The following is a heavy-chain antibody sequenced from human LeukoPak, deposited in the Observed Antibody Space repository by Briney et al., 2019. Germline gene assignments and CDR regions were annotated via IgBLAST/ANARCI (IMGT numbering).Heavy chain of an antibody. CDR1: GFSIRTNS. J-gene: IGHJ6*02. CDR3: ARDGSFGMDV. CDR2: ISFDGSSQ. Sequence: GGSLSLSCAASGFSIRTNSMHWVRQAPGKGLEWVAVISFDGSSQYNADSVKGRFTVSRDNSKNTVYVQMNNLRGEDTAVYYCARDGSFGMDVWGQGTTVTVSS. D-gene: IGHD3-16*02. V-gene: IGHV3-30-3*01.